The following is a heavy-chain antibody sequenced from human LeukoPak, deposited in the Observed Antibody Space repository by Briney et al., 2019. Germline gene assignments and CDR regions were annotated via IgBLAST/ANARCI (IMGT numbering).Heavy chain of an antibody. V-gene: IGHV1-18*01. Sequence: ASVKVSCKASGYTFTSYGISWVRQAPGQGLEWMGWISAYNGNTNYAQKLQGRVTMTTDTSTSTAYMELRSLRSDDTAVYYCARDRGYCSSTSCYPEGDTAFDIWGQGTMVTVSS. D-gene: IGHD2-2*01. CDR2: ISAYNGNT. CDR3: ARDRGYCSSTSCYPEGDTAFDI. CDR1: GYTFTSYG. J-gene: IGHJ3*02.